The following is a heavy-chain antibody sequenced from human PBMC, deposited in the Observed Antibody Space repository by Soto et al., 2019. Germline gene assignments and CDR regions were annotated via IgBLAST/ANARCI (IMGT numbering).Heavy chain of an antibody. CDR2: ISKSGDST. J-gene: IGHJ4*02. V-gene: IGHV3-23*01. CDR3: AKGSFGFDY. D-gene: IGHD3-10*01. CDR1: GVTFTSYA. Sequence: PGGSLRLSCAASGVTFTSYAMTWVRQVPGEGLQWVSSISKSGDSTYYADSVKGRFTTSRDNSKNTLYLQMNSLRAEDTAIYYCAKGSFGFDYWGQGTLVTVS.